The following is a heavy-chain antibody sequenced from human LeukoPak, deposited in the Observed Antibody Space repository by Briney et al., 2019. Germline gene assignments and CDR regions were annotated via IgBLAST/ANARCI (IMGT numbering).Heavy chain of an antibody. V-gene: IGHV1-69*01. J-gene: IGHJ4*02. CDR1: GGTFSSYA. CDR3: ARDITVAGNRFDY. Sequence: SVKVSCKASGGTFSSYAISWVRQAPGQGLEWMGGIIPILGTANYAQKFQGRVTITADESTSTAYMELSSLRSEDTAVYYCARDITVAGNRFDYWGQGALVTVSS. CDR2: IIPILGTA. D-gene: IGHD6-19*01.